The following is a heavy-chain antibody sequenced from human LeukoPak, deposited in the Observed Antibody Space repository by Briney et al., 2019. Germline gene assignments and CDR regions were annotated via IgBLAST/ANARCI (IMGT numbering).Heavy chain of an antibody. J-gene: IGHJ4*02. CDR3: ARGTYRRGNDYGDPSPDFDY. Sequence: GGSLRLSCAASGFTFSTYGMHWVRQAPGKGLEWVAFIRYDGSNKYYADSVKGRFTISRDNAKNSLYLQMNSLRAEDTAVYYCARGTYRRGNDYGDPSPDFDYWGQGTLVTVSS. V-gene: IGHV3-30*02. D-gene: IGHD4-17*01. CDR1: GFTFSTYG. CDR2: IRYDGSNK.